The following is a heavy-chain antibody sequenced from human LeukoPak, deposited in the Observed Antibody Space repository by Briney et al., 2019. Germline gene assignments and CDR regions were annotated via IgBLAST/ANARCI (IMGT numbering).Heavy chain of an antibody. Sequence: SETLSLTCTVSGGSISSNYYYWSWIPQPPGKGLEWIGYIYYSGSTYCNPSLKSRVTMSVDTSKNQFSLKLSSVTAADTAVYYCARVGKYCSSGTCYPYHFDYWGQGTLVTVSS. V-gene: IGHV4-30-4*01. CDR3: ARVGKYCSSGTCYPYHFDY. J-gene: IGHJ4*02. CDR2: IYYSGST. D-gene: IGHD2-15*01. CDR1: GGSISSNYYY.